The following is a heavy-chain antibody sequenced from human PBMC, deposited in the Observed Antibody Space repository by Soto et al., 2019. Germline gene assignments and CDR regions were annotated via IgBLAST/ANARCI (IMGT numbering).Heavy chain of an antibody. CDR2: INPHGGST. D-gene: IGHD1-26*01. V-gene: IGHV1-46*01. CDR1: RDTFTSYY. Sequence: ASVKVSCKAPRDTFTSYYINWVRQAPGQGLEWMGVINPHGGSTADAQKFKGRVTLTRDTSASTVYMEVSSLTSEDTAMYYCARSAGGNFGIIIEGTNWFAHWGQGTLVTVSS. J-gene: IGHJ5*02. CDR3: ARSAGGNFGIIIEGTNWFAH.